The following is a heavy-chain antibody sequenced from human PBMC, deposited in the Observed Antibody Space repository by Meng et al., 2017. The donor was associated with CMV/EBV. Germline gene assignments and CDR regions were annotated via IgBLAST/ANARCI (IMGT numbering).Heavy chain of an antibody. CDR1: GGSISSSSYY. CDR3: ARVGRYCSSTSCYHTYYYYGMDV. CDR2: IYYSGST. D-gene: IGHD2-2*01. Sequence: GSLRLSCTVSGGSISSSSYYWGWIRQPPGKGLEWIGSIYYSGSTYYNPSLKSRVTISVDTSKNQFSLKLSSVTAVDTAVYYCARVGRYCSSTSCYHTYYYYGMDVWGQGTTVTVSS. J-gene: IGHJ6*02. V-gene: IGHV4-39*07.